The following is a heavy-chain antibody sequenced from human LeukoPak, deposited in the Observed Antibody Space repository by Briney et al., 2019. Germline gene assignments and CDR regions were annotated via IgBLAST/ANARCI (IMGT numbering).Heavy chain of an antibody. CDR1: GGSISSGGYY. V-gene: IGHV4-30-2*01. CDR2: IYHSGST. D-gene: IGHD1-1*01. Sequence: SQTLSLTCTVSGGSISSGGYYWSWIRQPPGKGLEWIGYIYHSGSTYYNPSLKSRVTISVDRSKNQFSLKLSSVTAADTAVYYCATVPYTTTGTTFGLNWGQGTLVTVSS. CDR3: ATVPYTTTGTTFGLN. J-gene: IGHJ4*02.